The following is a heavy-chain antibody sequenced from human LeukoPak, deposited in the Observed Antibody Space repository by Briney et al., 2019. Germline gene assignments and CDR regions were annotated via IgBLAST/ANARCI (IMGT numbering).Heavy chain of an antibody. CDR2: INHSGST. D-gene: IGHD6-19*01. CDR1: GGSFSGYY. J-gene: IGHJ4*02. CDR3: ASRGPIRAVAEDY. Sequence: SETLSLTCAVYGGSFSGYYWSWIRQPPGKGLEWIGEINHSGSTNYNPSLKSRVTISVDTSKNQFSLKLSSVTAADTAVYYCASRGPIRAVAEDYWGQGTLVTVSS. V-gene: IGHV4-34*01.